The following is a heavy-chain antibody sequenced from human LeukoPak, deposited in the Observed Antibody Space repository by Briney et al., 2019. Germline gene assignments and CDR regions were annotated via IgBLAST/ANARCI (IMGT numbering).Heavy chain of an antibody. Sequence: SETQSLMRAVSGGAMRRYNWSWIRQPPGKGLEWIGYIYYSGTTKYNPSLKSRVTISVDTSKNQFSLKLNSLTAADTAVYYCARGHTESAYDYCNWFRPWGQGTLVTVSS. D-gene: IGHD5-12*01. CDR1: GGAMRRYN. CDR3: ARGHTESAYDYCNWFRP. CDR2: IYYSGTT. V-gene: IGHV4-59*01. J-gene: IGHJ5*02.